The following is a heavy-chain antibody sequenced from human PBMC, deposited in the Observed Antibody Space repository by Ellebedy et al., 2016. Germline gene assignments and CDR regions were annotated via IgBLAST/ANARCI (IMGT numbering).Heavy chain of an antibody. J-gene: IGHJ6*02. CDR2: ISYDGSNK. D-gene: IGHD6-19*01. V-gene: IGHV3-30-3*01. CDR3: ARRRAKQWLVPHYYYYYGMDV. CDR1: GFTFSSYA. Sequence: GESLKISXAASGFTFSSYAMHWVRQAPGKGLEWVAVISYDGSNKYYADSVKGRFTISRDNSKNTLYLQMNSLRAEDTAVYYCARRRAKQWLVPHYYYYYGMDVWGQGTTVTVSS.